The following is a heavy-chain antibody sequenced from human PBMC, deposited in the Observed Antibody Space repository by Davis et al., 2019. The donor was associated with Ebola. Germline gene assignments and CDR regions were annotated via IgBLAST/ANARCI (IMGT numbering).Heavy chain of an antibody. D-gene: IGHD4-17*01. CDR1: GYTFTSYA. J-gene: IGHJ6*02. CDR2: INGGNGDT. Sequence: AASVKVSCKASGYTFTSYAMHWVRQAPGQRLEWMGWINGGNGDTKHSQKFQGRVTITRDTSARTAHMELNSLRSEDTAVYYCARGVGDYVNYYYGMDVWGQGTTVTVSS. V-gene: IGHV1-3*01. CDR3: ARGVGDYVNYYYGMDV.